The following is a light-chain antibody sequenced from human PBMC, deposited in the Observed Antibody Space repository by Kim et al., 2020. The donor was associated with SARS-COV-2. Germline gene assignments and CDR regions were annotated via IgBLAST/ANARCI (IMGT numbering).Light chain of an antibody. Sequence: EIVLTQSPGTLSLSPGERATLSCRASQSVSSNYLAWYLQKPGQAPRLVIYGASNRATGIPDRFSGSGSGTDFTLTISRLEPEDFAVYYCQQYGDSPLTFGPGTKVDIK. J-gene: IGKJ3*01. CDR1: QSVSSNY. CDR3: QQYGDSPLT. V-gene: IGKV3-20*01. CDR2: GAS.